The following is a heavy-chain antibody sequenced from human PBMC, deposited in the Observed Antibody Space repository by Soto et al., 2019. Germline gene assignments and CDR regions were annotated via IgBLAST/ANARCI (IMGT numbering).Heavy chain of an antibody. CDR1: GGSISSYY. CDR2: IYYSGST. J-gene: IGHJ4*02. V-gene: IGHV4-59*01. D-gene: IGHD6-19*01. CDR3: ARGNGESGWYTVVDY. Sequence: PSETLSLTCTVSGGSISSYYWSWIRQPPGKGLEWIGYIYYSGSTNYNPSLKSRVTISVGTSKNQFSLKLSSVTAADTAVYYCARGNGESGWYTVVDYWGQGTLVTVSS.